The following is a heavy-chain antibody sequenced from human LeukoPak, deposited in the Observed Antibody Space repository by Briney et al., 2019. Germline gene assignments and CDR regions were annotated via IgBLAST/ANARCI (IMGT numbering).Heavy chain of an antibody. CDR3: ARMYRYYYDSSGRYYFDY. Sequence: SETLSLTCAVYGGSFSGYYWSWIRLPPGKGLEWIGEINHSGSTNYNLSLKSRVTISVGTSKNQFSPKLSSVTAADTAVYYCARMYRYYYDSSGRYYFDYWGQGTLVTVSS. J-gene: IGHJ4*02. CDR1: GGSFSGYY. V-gene: IGHV4-34*01. CDR2: INHSGST. D-gene: IGHD3-22*01.